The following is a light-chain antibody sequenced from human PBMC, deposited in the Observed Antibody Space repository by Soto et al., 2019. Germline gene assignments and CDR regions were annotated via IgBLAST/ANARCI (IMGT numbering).Light chain of an antibody. Sequence: DIPMTQSPSSLSASVGDRVTITCRASQDISNYLNWYQQKPGKAPKLLIYDASNLETGVPSRFSGSGSGTDFTFTITSLQPGDIATYYCQHYDNLPLTFGGGTKVEIK. CDR1: QDISNY. V-gene: IGKV1-33*01. J-gene: IGKJ4*01. CDR2: DAS. CDR3: QHYDNLPLT.